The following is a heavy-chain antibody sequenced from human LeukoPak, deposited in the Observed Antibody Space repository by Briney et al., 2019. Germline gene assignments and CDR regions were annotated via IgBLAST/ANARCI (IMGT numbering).Heavy chain of an antibody. CDR3: ARCVLGIAAAGYGMDV. D-gene: IGHD6-13*01. J-gene: IGHJ6*02. CDR2: IYYSGST. CDR1: GGSISSGGYY. Sequence: SETLSLTCTVSGGSISSGGYYWSWIRQHPGKGLEWIGYIYYSGSTYYNPSLKSRVTISVDTSKNQFSLKLSSVTAADTAVYYCARCVLGIAAAGYGMDVWGQGTTVTVSS. V-gene: IGHV4-31*03.